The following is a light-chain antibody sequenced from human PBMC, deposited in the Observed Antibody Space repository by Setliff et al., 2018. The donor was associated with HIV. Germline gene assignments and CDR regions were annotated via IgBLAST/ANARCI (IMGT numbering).Light chain of an antibody. CDR2: EVN. V-gene: IGLV2-8*01. CDR3: SSYAGTNNPYV. Sequence: QSALTQPHSASGSPGQSVTISCTGTSSDVGGYTYVSWYQQQPGRPPKLLIYEVNQRPSGVPDRFSGSKSGNTASLTVSGLQTEDEADYYCSSYAGTNNPYVFGTGTKVTVL. J-gene: IGLJ1*01. CDR1: SSDVGGYTY.